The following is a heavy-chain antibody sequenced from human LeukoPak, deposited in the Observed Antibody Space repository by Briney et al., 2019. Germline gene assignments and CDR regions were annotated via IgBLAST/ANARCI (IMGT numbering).Heavy chain of an antibody. V-gene: IGHV3-43*01. CDR2: ISWDGGST. D-gene: IGHD4-17*01. J-gene: IGHJ3*02. CDR3: AKGALYGDVDAFDI. Sequence: GGSLRLSCAASGFTLDDYTMHWVRQAPGKGLEWVSLISWDGGSTYYADSVKGRFTISRDNSKNSLYLQMNSLRTEDTALYYCAKGALYGDVDAFDIWGRGTMVTVSS. CDR1: GFTLDDYT.